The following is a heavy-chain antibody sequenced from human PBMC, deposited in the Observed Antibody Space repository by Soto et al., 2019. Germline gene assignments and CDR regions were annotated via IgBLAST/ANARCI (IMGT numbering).Heavy chain of an antibody. CDR3: ARESVWLANPDAFDI. J-gene: IGHJ3*02. CDR1: GYTFTSYG. D-gene: IGHD6-19*01. V-gene: IGHV1-18*01. Sequence: ASVKVSCKASGYTFTSYGISWVRQAPGQGLEWMGWISAYNGNTNYAQKLQGRVTMTTDTSTSTAYMELRSPRSDDTAVYYCARESVWLANPDAFDIWGQGTMVTVSS. CDR2: ISAYNGNT.